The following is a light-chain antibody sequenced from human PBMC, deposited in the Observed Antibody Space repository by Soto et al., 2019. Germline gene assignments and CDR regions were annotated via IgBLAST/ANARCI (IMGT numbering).Light chain of an antibody. CDR2: AAS. CDR1: QSISTY. CDR3: QQSNITPYT. Sequence: DIQMTQSPSSLSAFVGDRVSITCRASQSISTYLNWYQQKPGKAPKLLIYAASSLQSGVPSRFSGSGSGTDFTLTISSLQPDDSATYFCQQSNITPYTFGQGTKLEIK. V-gene: IGKV1-39*01. J-gene: IGKJ2*01.